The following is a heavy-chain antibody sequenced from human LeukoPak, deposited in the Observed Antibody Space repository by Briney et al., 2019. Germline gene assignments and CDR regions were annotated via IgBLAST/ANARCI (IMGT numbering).Heavy chain of an antibody. V-gene: IGHV4-34*01. CDR1: GGSFSGYY. CDR3: ARWGRGMATIRPVAFDI. D-gene: IGHD5-24*01. CDR2: INHSGST. Sequence: SETLSLTCAVYGGSFSGYYWSWIRRPPGKGLEWIGEINHSGSTNYNPSLKSRVTISVDTSKNQFSLKLSSVTAADTAVYYCARWGRGMATIRPVAFDIWGQGTMVTVSS. J-gene: IGHJ3*02.